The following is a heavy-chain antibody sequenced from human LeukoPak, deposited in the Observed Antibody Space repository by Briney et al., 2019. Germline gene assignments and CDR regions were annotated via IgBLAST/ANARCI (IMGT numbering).Heavy chain of an antibody. J-gene: IGHJ4*02. D-gene: IGHD6-19*01. V-gene: IGHV1-18*01. CDR2: ISAYNGNT. CDR1: GYTFTSYG. Sequence: ASVKVSCKASGYTFTSYGISWVRQAPGQGLEWMGWISAYNGNTNYAQKLQGRVTMATDTSTSTACMELRSLRSDDTAVYYCAREDEQWLVIFDYWGQGTLVTVSS. CDR3: AREDEQWLVIFDY.